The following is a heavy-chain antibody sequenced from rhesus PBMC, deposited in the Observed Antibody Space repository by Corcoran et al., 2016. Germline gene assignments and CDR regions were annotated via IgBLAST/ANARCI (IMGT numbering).Heavy chain of an antibody. CDR2: ISGSSGST. J-gene: IGHJ4*01. CDR3: ARQAITMVVFDY. CDR1: GGSISSSNC. Sequence: QVQLQESGPGLVKPSETLSLTCAVSGGSISSSNCWSWIRQPPGRGMEWIGYISGSSGSTYYNPSLKSRVTSSTDTSKNQFSLKLSSVTAADTAVYYCARQAITMVVFDYWGQGVLVTVSS. D-gene: IGHD3-28*01. V-gene: IGHV4-65*01.